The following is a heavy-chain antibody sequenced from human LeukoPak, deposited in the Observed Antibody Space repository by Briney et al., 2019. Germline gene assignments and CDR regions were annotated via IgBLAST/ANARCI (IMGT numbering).Heavy chain of an antibody. CDR2: IYYSGST. D-gene: IGHD3-16*01. CDR3: ARWPGGSNAFDI. CDR1: GGSISSYY. V-gene: IGHV4-59*01. Sequence: SETLSLTCTVSGGSISSYYWSWIRQPPGKGLEWIGYIYYSGSTNYNPSLKSRVTISVDTSKNQFSLKLSSVTAADTAVYYCARWPGGSNAFDIWGQGTMVTVSS. J-gene: IGHJ3*02.